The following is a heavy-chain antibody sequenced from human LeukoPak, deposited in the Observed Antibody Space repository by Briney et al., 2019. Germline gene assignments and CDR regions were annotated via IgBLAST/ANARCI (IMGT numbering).Heavy chain of an antibody. J-gene: IGHJ6*03. D-gene: IGHD6-6*01. CDR3: AEVAAPDYYYYYIDV. V-gene: IGHV3-43*01. CDR1: GFTFDDYT. CDR2: ISWDGGST. Sequence: GGSLRLSCAASGFTFDDYTMPWVRQAPGKGLEWVSRISWDGGSTYYADSVKGRFTISRDNSKNSLYLQMNSLRTEDTALYYCAEVAAPDYYYYYIDVWGKGTTVTVSS.